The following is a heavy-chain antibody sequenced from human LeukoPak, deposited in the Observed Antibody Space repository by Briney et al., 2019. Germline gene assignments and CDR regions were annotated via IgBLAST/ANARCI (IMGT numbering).Heavy chain of an antibody. CDR2: IFFSGST. J-gene: IGHJ5*02. CDR1: GGSVRSDDYY. CDR3: ARRSGWFDP. V-gene: IGHV4-30-4*01. Sequence: SETLSLTCTVSGGSVRSDDYYWSWIRQPPGKGLEWIGYIFFSGSTYYNPSLKSRLTISVDTSKNQFSQRLNSVTAADTAVYYCARRSGWFDPWGQGTLVTVSS.